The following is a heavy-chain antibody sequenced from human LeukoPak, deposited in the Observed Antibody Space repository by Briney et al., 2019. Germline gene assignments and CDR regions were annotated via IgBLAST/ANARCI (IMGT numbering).Heavy chain of an antibody. J-gene: IGHJ4*02. D-gene: IGHD2-15*01. V-gene: IGHV3-7*01. Sequence: GGSLRLSCTASGFTFSSYWMSWVRQAPGKGLEWVANIKEDGSEKNHVDSVKDRFTISRDNAKNSLYQQMNSLRAEDTAVYYCARTRAATHLLFDYWGQGTLVTVSS. CDR3: ARTRAATHLLFDY. CDR1: GFTFSSYW. CDR2: IKEDGSEK.